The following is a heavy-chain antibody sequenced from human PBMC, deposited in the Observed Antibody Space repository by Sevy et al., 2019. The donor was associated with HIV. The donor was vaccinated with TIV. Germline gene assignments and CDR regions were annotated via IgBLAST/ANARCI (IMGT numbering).Heavy chain of an antibody. CDR2: IIPMFGTT. D-gene: IGHD3-22*01. Sequence: ASVKVSCKASGGTFSSYAIHWVRQAPGQGLEWMGGIIPMFGTTNYAQKFQGRVTITADESTSTSNMELSSLRSEDTAVYYCARGVTMIRGGGYYFDYWGQGTLVTVSS. CDR3: ARGVTMIRGGGYYFDY. V-gene: IGHV1-69*13. CDR1: GGTFSSYA. J-gene: IGHJ4*02.